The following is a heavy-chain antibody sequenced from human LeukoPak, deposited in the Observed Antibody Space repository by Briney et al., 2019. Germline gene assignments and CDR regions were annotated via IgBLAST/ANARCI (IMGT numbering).Heavy chain of an antibody. Sequence: SQTLSLTCAISGDSVSSNSAAWNWIRQSPSRGLEWLGRTCYRSKWYNDYAVSVKSRITINPDTSKNQFSLQLNSVTPEDTAVYYCARGIAAASIDYYYMDVWGKGTTVTVSS. V-gene: IGHV6-1*01. CDR1: GDSVSSNSAA. J-gene: IGHJ6*03. CDR3: ARGIAAASIDYYYMDV. CDR2: TCYRSKWYN. D-gene: IGHD6-13*01.